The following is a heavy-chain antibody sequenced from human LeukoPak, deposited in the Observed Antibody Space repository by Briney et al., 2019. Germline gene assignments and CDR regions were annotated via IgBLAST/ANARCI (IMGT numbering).Heavy chain of an antibody. CDR3: ARAMRGVDAFDI. J-gene: IGHJ3*02. V-gene: IGHV4-34*01. CDR2: INHSGST. CDR1: GGSFSGYY. Sequence: KPSETLSLTCAVYGGSFSGYYWSWIRQPPGKGLEWIGEINHSGSTNYNPSLKSRVTISVDTSKNQFSLKLSSVTAADTAVYYCARAMRGVDAFDIWGQGTMVTVSS. D-gene: IGHD3-16*01.